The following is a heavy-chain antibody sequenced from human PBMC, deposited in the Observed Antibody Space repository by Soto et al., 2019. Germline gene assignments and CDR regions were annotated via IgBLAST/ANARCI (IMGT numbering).Heavy chain of an antibody. CDR2: TIGSGSTI. CDR1: GVTFGSYE. J-gene: IGHJ4*02. D-gene: IGHD3-22*01. CDR3: VRGSRDYYDSSGFEY. Sequence: XGSLRLSCEAAGVTFGSYEMNWVRQAPGKGLDWVSHTIGSGSTIYYADFLKGRFTIYRDNAKNSLYLQMNSLRAEDTAVYYCVRGSRDYYDSSGFEYSGQGTLVTVSS. V-gene: IGHV3-48*03.